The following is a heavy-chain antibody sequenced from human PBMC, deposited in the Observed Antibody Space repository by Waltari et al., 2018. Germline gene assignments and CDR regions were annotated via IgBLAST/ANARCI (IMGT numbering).Heavy chain of an antibody. Sequence: QVHLVQSGAEVKKPGASVKVSCTASGYTFIIYYMHWGRKTPGQGLEWVGIINPSGVTTNYAQKLQGRVTMTRDTSTSTVYMEMSSLRSEDTAVYYCARGYYYDSSGQKQHAFDIWGQGTMVTVSS. CDR2: INPSGVTT. V-gene: IGHV1-46*04. CDR3: ARGYYYDSSGQKQHAFDI. D-gene: IGHD3-22*01. CDR1: GYTFIIYY. J-gene: IGHJ3*02.